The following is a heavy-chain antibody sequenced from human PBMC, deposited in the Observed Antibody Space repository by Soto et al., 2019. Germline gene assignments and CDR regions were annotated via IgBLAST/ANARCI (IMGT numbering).Heavy chain of an antibody. CDR1: GYTFTSYG. J-gene: IGHJ4*02. CDR3: ARGTQGYDFWSGYYIPFDY. D-gene: IGHD3-3*01. Sequence: ASVKVSCKASGYTFTSYGISWVRQAPGQGLGWMGWISAYNGNTNYAQKLQGRVTMTTDTSTSTAYMELRSLRSDDTAVYYCARGTQGYDFWSGYYIPFDYWGQGTLVTVSS. CDR2: ISAYNGNT. V-gene: IGHV1-18*01.